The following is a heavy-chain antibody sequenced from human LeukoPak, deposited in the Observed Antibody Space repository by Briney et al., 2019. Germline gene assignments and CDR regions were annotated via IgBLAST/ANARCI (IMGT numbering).Heavy chain of an antibody. Sequence: GGSLRLSCAASGFTFSSYEMNWVRQTPGKGLEWLSYISSSGGTIYYADSVKGRFTISRDNAKNSLYLQMNSLRAEDTAVYYCARARTDSSGYYRWGNYFDYWGQGTLVTVSS. CDR2: ISSSGGTI. D-gene: IGHD3-22*01. V-gene: IGHV3-48*03. CDR3: ARARTDSSGYYRWGNYFDY. J-gene: IGHJ4*02. CDR1: GFTFSSYE.